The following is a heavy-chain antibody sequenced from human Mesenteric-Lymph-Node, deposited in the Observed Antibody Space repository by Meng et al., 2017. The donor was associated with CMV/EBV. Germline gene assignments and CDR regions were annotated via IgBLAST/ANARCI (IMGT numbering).Heavy chain of an antibody. CDR1: ISSSDW. CDR3: ARGVTMIRGLFWGRGYFDY. CDR2: IYHTGGT. D-gene: IGHD3-10*01. V-gene: IGHV4-4*02. J-gene: IGHJ4*02. Sequence: ISSSDWWTWVRQPPEKGLELFGKIYHTGGTNYNPSLESRVTISVDKSKNQFSLRLSSVTAADTAVYYCARGVTMIRGLFWGRGYFDYWGQGTLVTVSS.